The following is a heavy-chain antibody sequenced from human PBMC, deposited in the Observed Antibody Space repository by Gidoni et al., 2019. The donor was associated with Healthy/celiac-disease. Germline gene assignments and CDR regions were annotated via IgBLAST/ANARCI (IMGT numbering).Heavy chain of an antibody. Sequence: QVQLVESGGGVVQPGRSLRLSCAASAFPFSSYGMHWVRQAPGKGLEWVAVIWYDGSNKYYADSVKGRFTISRDNSKNTLYLQMNSLRAEDTAVYYCARDVGAAYYFDYWGQGTLVTVSS. J-gene: IGHJ4*02. CDR2: IWYDGSNK. V-gene: IGHV3-33*01. CDR3: ARDVGAAYYFDY. CDR1: AFPFSSYG. D-gene: IGHD1-26*01.